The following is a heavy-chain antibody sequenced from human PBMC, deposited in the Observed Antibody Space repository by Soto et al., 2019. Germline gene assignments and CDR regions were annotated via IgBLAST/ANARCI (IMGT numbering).Heavy chain of an antibody. V-gene: IGHV3-21*01. CDR2: ISSSSSYI. Sequence: GGSLRLSCAASGFTFSSYSMNWVRQAPGKGLEWVSSISSSSSYIYYADSVKGRFTISRDNAKNSLYLQMNSLRAEDTAVYYCARVDIVATRAFDYWGQGTLVTVSS. D-gene: IGHD5-12*01. CDR1: GFTFSSYS. J-gene: IGHJ4*02. CDR3: ARVDIVATRAFDY.